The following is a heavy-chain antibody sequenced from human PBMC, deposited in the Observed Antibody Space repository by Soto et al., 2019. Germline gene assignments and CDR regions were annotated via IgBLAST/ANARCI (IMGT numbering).Heavy chain of an antibody. J-gene: IGHJ5*02. Sequence: SETLSLTCAVYGGFLSESYWTWIRQPPGKGLEWIGEINHVGGTNYNLSLKSRVTMSVDTSQNQFSLRLISVTAADTAMYFCVRIRYQLPSSVLWLDPWGQGTPVTVSS. CDR1: GGFLSESY. V-gene: IGHV4-34*01. CDR3: VRIRYQLPSSVLWLDP. D-gene: IGHD3-16*01. CDR2: INHVGGT.